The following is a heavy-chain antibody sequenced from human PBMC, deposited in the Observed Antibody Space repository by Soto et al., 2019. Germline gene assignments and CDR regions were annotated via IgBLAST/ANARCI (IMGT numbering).Heavy chain of an antibody. J-gene: IGHJ4*02. Sequence: ASVKVSCKASGGTFSSYAISWVRQAPGQGLEWMGGIIPIFGTANYAQKFQGRVTITADESTSTAYMELSSLRSEDTAVYYCARCSTSCYYFDYWGQGTLVTVSS. CDR2: IIPIFGTA. D-gene: IGHD2-2*01. CDR1: GGTFSSYA. CDR3: ARCSTSCYYFDY. V-gene: IGHV1-69*13.